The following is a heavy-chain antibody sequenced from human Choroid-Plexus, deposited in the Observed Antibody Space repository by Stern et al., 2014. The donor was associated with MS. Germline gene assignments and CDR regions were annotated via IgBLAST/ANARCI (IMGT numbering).Heavy chain of an antibody. CDR3: ARSIWNDIYHYYSMDV. Sequence: QVQLVESGPGLVKPSQTLSLTCSVSGGSISSGSYDWGWIRQPAGRGLEWLGRIYTSGETNYNPSLKSRVTISVDTSNNQPSLKLRFVPAADTAVYYCARSIWNDIYHYYSMDVWGQGTTVTVSS. J-gene: IGHJ6*02. V-gene: IGHV4-61*02. D-gene: IGHD1-1*01. CDR2: IYTSGET. CDR1: GGSISSGSYD.